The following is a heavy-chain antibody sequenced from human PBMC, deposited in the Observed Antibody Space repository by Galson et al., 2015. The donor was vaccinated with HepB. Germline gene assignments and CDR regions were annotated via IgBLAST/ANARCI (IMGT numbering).Heavy chain of an antibody. D-gene: IGHD2-21*01. J-gene: IGHJ6*02. CDR2: INNEGTGT. V-gene: IGHV3-74*03. CDR1: GFTFTSHW. CDR3: ARGDYSVPRGVEVDYYYHGLDV. Sequence: SLRLSCAASGFTFTSHWMYWVRQAPGKGLEWISRINNEGTGTMYADSVKGRFSISRDDSKNTVYLQMSSLRAEDTAVYYCARGDYSVPRGVEVDYYYHGLDVWGQGTTVTVSS.